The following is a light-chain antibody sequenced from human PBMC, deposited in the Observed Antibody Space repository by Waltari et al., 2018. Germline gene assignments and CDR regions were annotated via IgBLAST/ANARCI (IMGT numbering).Light chain of an antibody. J-gene: IGKJ4*01. CDR3: QQYNSYSLLT. CDR2: KAS. V-gene: IGKV1-5*03. CDR1: QRISNW. Sequence: DIQMTQSPSTLAASVGDRVTITFRASQRISNWLAWYQQKPGKAPKLLIYKASTLESGVPSRFSGSGSGTEFTLTISSLQPDDFATYYCQQYNSYSLLTFGGGTKVEIK.